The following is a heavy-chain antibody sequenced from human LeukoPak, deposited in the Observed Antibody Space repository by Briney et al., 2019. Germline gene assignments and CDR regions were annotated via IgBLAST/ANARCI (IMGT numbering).Heavy chain of an antibody. CDR2: IYYSGST. Sequence: SETLSLTGTVSGDSISSSIYYWGWIRQPPGKGLEWIGNIYYSGSTYYNPSLRSRLTISLDTSKNQFSLTLSSVTAADTAVYYCARLQYYYDSNGYYSLYYFDYWGQGTVVTVSS. J-gene: IGHJ4*02. CDR1: GDSISSSIYY. D-gene: IGHD3-22*01. CDR3: ARLQYYYDSNGYYSLYYFDY. V-gene: IGHV4-39*01.